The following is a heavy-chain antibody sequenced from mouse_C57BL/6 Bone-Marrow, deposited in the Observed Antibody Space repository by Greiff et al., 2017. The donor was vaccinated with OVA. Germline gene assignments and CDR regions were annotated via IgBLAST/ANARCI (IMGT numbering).Heavy chain of an antibody. Sequence: QVQLQQPGAELVKPGASVKVSCKASGYTFTSYWMHWVKQRPGQGLEWIGRIHPSDSDTNYNQKFKGKATLTVENSSSPAYMQRSSLTSEDSAVYYCAMVGIYSDGSTYWYFDVWGTGTTVTVSS. CDR2: IHPSDSDT. D-gene: IGHD1-1*01. CDR1: GYTFTSYW. J-gene: IGHJ1*03. CDR3: AMVGIYSDGSTYWYFDV. V-gene: IGHV1-74*01.